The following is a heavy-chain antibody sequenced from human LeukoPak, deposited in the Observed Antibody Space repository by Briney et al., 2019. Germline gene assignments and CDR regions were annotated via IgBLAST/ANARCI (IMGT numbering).Heavy chain of an antibody. CDR2: IHRSGST. CDR1: SYSISSGFY. V-gene: IGHV4-38-2*02. J-gene: IGHJ4*02. Sequence: SETLSLTCTVSSYSISSGFYWGWIRQPPGKGLEWIGSIHRSGSTYYSPSLKSRLTISVDTSKNQFSLMLTSVTAADTAVYYCARDPRFSPFDYWGQGTLVTVSS. CDR3: ARDPRFSPFDY.